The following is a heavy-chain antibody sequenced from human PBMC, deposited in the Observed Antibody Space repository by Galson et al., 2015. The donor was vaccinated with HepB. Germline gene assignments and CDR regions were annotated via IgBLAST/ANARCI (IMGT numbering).Heavy chain of an antibody. CDR2: IYYSGST. V-gene: IGHV4-39*01. D-gene: IGHD5-24*01. Sequence: ETLSLTCTVSGGSISSSSYYWGWIRQPPGKGLEWIGSIYYSGSTYYNPSLKSRVTISVDTSKNQFSLKLSSVTAADTAVYYCASLFALVEMATAFDYWGQGTLVTVSS. CDR1: GGSISSSSYY. CDR3: ASLFALVEMATAFDY. J-gene: IGHJ4*02.